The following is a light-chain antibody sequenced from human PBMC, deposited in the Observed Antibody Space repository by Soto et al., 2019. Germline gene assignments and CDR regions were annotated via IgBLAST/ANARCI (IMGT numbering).Light chain of an antibody. CDR3: QQTYRIPLT. V-gene: IGKV1-39*01. Sequence: DIQMTQSPSSLPASVGDRVTVTCRASQSIRGYLNWYQHKPGTAPKLLIFAASRLQTGVPLRFSGSGSGTNFTLTISNLHPEDFATYPCQQTYRIPLTFGGGTKVEIK. J-gene: IGKJ4*01. CDR2: AAS. CDR1: QSIRGY.